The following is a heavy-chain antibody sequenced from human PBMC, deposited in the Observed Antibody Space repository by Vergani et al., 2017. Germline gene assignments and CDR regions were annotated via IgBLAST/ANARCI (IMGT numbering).Heavy chain of an antibody. CDR1: GFTFSSYW. CDR2: IKQDGSEK. J-gene: IGHJ1*01. Sequence: EVQLVESGGGLVQPGGSLRLSCAASGFTFSSYWMSWVRQAPGKGLEWVANIKQDGSEKYYVDSVKGRFTISRDNAKNSLYLQMNSLRAEDTAVYYCAREGSERYDFWSGYYTKYFQHWGQGTLVTVSS. D-gene: IGHD3-3*01. V-gene: IGHV3-7*03. CDR3: AREGSERYDFWSGYYTKYFQH.